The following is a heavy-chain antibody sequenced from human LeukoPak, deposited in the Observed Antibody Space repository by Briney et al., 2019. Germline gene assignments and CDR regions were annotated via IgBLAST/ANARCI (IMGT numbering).Heavy chain of an antibody. Sequence: ASVTVSCKASGYTFTGYYMHWVRQAPGQGLEWMGWINPNSGGTNYAQKFQGWVTTTRDTSISTAYMELSRLRSDDTAVYYCARDEGSSGENFDYWGQGTLVTVSS. V-gene: IGHV1-2*04. CDR2: INPNSGGT. D-gene: IGHD3-22*01. CDR3: ARDEGSSGENFDY. J-gene: IGHJ4*02. CDR1: GYTFTGYY.